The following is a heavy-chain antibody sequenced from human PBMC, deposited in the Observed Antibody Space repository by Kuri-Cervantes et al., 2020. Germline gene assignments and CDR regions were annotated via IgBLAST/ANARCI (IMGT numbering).Heavy chain of an antibody. V-gene: IGHV4-34*01. CDR1: GGSFSGYY. D-gene: IGHD6-13*01. CDR2: IYHSGST. Sequence: SETLSLTCAVYGGSFSGYYWSWIRQPPGKGLEWIGSIYHSGSTYYNPSLKSRVTISVDTSKNQFSLKLSSVTAADTAVYYCARDRAEYSSSWYNYFDYWGQGTLVTVSS. J-gene: IGHJ4*02. CDR3: ARDRAEYSSSWYNYFDY.